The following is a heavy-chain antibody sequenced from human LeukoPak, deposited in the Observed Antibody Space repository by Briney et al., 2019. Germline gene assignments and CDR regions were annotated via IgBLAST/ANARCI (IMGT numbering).Heavy chain of an antibody. CDR2: ISGSGGST. V-gene: IGHV3-23*01. CDR3: AILPWGSSYAKTLEPNDY. Sequence: PGGSLRLSCAASGFTFSSYAMSWVRQAPGKGLEWVSAISGSGGSTYYADSVKGRFTISRDNSKNTLYLQMNSLRAEDTAVYYCAILPWGSSYAKTLEPNDYWGQGTLVTVSS. CDR1: GFTFSSYA. D-gene: IGHD3-16*01. J-gene: IGHJ4*02.